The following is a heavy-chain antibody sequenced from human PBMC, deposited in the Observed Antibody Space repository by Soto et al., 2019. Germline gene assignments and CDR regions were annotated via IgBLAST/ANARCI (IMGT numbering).Heavy chain of an antibody. D-gene: IGHD2-2*01. J-gene: IGHJ6*03. Sequence: EVQLVESGGGLVQPGGSLRLSCAASAFTFSSYSMNWVRQAPGKGLEWVSYISSSSSTIYYADSVKGRFTISRDNAKNSLYLQMNSLRAEDTAVYYCARAAKDIVVVPPAIDYYYYYMDVWGKGTTVTVSS. CDR2: ISSSSSTI. CDR3: ARAAKDIVVVPPAIDYYYYYMDV. V-gene: IGHV3-48*01. CDR1: AFTFSSYS.